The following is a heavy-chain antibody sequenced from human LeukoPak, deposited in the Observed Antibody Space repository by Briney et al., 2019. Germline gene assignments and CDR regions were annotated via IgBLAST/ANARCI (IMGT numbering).Heavy chain of an antibody. CDR3: ARAVAAADSY. V-gene: IGHV3-7*04. D-gene: IGHD6-13*01. CDR2: INQDGSKK. J-gene: IGHJ4*02. Sequence: GGSLRLSCAASGFSFNNYAMVWARQAPGKGLEWVANINQDGSKKYYVDSVKGRFTISRDNVKNSVYLQMNSLRAEDTAVYSCARAVAAADSYWGRGTLVTVSS. CDR1: GFSFNNYA.